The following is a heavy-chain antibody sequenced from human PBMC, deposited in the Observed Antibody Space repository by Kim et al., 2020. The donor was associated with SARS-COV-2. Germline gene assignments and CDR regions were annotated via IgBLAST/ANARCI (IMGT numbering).Heavy chain of an antibody. D-gene: IGHD2-21*01. V-gene: IGHV4-59*01. J-gene: IGHJ2*01. CDR1: GYSFSGSYY. CDR3: ARRGFVDYWYFDL. Sequence: ETLSLTCTISGYSFSGSYYWSWVRQPPGKGLEWIGDIYNLGSTNYNPSLESRVTILGDMSKNRFSLKLSSVTPADTAVYYCARRGFVDYWYFDLWGRGSQVTVSS. CDR2: IYNLGST.